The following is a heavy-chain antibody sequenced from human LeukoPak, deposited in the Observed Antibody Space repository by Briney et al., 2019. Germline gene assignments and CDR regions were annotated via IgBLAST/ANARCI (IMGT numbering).Heavy chain of an antibody. V-gene: IGHV4-34*01. J-gene: IGHJ4*02. CDR3: ARGGGSNDY. CDR2: INHSGST. D-gene: IGHD5-12*01. Sequence: SETLSLTCAVYGGSFSGYYWSWIRQPLGKGLEWIGEINHSGSTNYNPSLKSRVTISVDTSKNQFSLKLSSVTAADTAVYYCARGGGSNDYWGQGTLVTVSS. CDR1: GGSFSGYY.